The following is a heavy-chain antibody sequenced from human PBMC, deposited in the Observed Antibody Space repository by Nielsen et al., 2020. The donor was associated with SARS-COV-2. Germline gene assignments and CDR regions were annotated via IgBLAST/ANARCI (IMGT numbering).Heavy chain of an antibody. CDR2: MDPSSGST. J-gene: IGHJ6*02. V-gene: IGHV1-46*04. CDR3: ARAPSDYYGMDV. D-gene: IGHD3-3*01. CDR1: GYTFTTFD. Sequence: ASVKVSCKASGYTFTTFDIHWVRQAPGQGLEWMGIMDPSSGSTRYAQKLQGRVTMTRDTSTSTVYIEVSSLRSEDTAVYYCARAPSDYYGMDVWGQGTTVTVSS.